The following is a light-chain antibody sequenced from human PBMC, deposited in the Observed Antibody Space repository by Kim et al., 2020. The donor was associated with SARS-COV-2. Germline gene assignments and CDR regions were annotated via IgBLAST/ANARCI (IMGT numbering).Light chain of an antibody. V-gene: IGKV3-20*01. CDR3: QQYGTSPMYT. CDR1: QIVSSTY. Sequence: PGERSTLSCRASQIVSSTYIAWYQQKPGQAPRLLIYGASRRATGIPDRFSGSGSGTDFTLTISRLEPEDFAVYYCQQYGTSPMYTFGQGTKLEI. CDR2: GAS. J-gene: IGKJ2*01.